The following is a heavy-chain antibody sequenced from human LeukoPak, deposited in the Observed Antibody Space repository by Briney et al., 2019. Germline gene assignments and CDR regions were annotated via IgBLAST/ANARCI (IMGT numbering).Heavy chain of an antibody. V-gene: IGHV3-74*01. CDR2: INSDGSST. Sequence: GGSLRLSCAASGFTFSSYWMHWVRQAPGKGLVWVSRINSDGSSTSYADSVKGRFTVSRDNAKNALYLQMNSLRAEDTAVYYCARATGSYYSLGYWGQGTLVTVSS. D-gene: IGHD1-26*01. CDR1: GFTFSSYW. J-gene: IGHJ4*02. CDR3: ARATGSYYSLGY.